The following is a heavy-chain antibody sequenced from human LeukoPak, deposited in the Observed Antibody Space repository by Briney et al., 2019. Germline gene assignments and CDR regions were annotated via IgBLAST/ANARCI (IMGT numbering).Heavy chain of an antibody. D-gene: IGHD6-19*01. Sequence: ASVKVSCKASGYTFTGYYMHWVRQAPGQGLEWMGWINPNNGGTNYAQKSQGRVTMTRDTSISTAYMELSRLRSDDTAVYYCARVEAVAGYAFDIWVQGTMVTVSS. CDR3: ARVEAVAGYAFDI. J-gene: IGHJ3*02. V-gene: IGHV1-2*02. CDR1: GYTFTGYY. CDR2: INPNNGGT.